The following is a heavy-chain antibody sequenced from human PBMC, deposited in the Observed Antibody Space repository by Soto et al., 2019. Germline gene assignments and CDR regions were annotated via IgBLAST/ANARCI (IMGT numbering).Heavy chain of an antibody. J-gene: IGHJ4*02. V-gene: IGHV3-30-3*01. CDR1: GFTFSSYA. D-gene: IGHD3-16*01. CDR2: MSYDGSNK. Sequence: QVQLVESGGGVVQPGRSLRLSCAASGFTFSSYAMHWVRRAPGKGLEWMAVMSYDGSNKYYADSVKGRFTISRDNSKNTLYPQMNSLRPEDTALYYCARDGGAYWRQGTMVIVSS. CDR3: ARDGGAY.